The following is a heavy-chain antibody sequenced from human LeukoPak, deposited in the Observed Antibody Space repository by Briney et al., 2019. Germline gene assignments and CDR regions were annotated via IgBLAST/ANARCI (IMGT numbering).Heavy chain of an antibody. J-gene: IGHJ4*02. V-gene: IGHV4-34*01. Sequence: SETLSLTCAVYGGSFSGYYWSWIRQPPGKGLEWIGEINHSGSTNYNPSLKSRVTISVDTSKNQFSLKLSSVTAADTAVYYCARRRGGYNYGYFDYWGQGTLVTVSS. CDR1: GGSFSGYY. CDR2: INHSGST. CDR3: ARRRGGYNYGYFDY. D-gene: IGHD5-24*01.